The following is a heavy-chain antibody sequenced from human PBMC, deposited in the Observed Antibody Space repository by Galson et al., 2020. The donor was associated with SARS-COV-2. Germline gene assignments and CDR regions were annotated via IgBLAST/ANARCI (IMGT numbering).Heavy chain of an antibody. V-gene: IGHV4-59*01. CDR3: ARVQGSEYSSGWYRYYYYMDV. CDR2: YYSGST. D-gene: IGHD6-19*01. J-gene: IGHJ6*03. Sequence: YYSGSTNYNPSLKSRVTISVDTSKNQFSLKLSSVTAADTAVYYCARVQGSEYSSGWYRYYYYMDVWGKGTTVTVSS.